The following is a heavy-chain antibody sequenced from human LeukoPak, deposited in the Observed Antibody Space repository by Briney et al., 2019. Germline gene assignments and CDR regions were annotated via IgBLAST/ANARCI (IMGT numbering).Heavy chain of an antibody. CDR1: GYTFTSYG. CDR3: ARVVGCSSTSCYMAGDWFDP. CDR2: ISAYNGNT. Sequence: ASLKVSCKASGYTFTSYGISWVRQAPGQGLEWMGWISAYNGNTNYAQKLQGRVTMTTDTSTSTAYMELRSLRSDDTAVYYCARVVGCSSTSCYMAGDWFDPWGQGTLVTVSS. V-gene: IGHV1-18*01. J-gene: IGHJ5*02. D-gene: IGHD2-2*01.